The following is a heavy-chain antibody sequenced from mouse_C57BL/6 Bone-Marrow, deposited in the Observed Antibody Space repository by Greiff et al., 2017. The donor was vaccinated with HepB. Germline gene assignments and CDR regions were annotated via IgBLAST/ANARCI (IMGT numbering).Heavy chain of an antibody. J-gene: IGHJ3*01. CDR3: ANYYGSSPAWFAY. CDR2: IYPGSGST. D-gene: IGHD1-1*01. V-gene: IGHV1-55*01. CDR1: GYTFTSYW. Sequence: QVQLQQSGAELVKPGASVKMSCKASGYTFTSYWITWVKQRPGQGLEWIGDIYPGSGSTNYNEKFKSKATLTVDTSSSTAYMQLSSLTSEDSAVYYCANYYGSSPAWFAYWGQGTRVTVSA.